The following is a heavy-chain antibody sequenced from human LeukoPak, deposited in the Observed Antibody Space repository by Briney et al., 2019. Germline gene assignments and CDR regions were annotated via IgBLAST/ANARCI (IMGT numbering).Heavy chain of an antibody. CDR3: AKGTGDSGSSIDY. Sequence: PGGSLRLSCAASGFTFSDYAMSWVRQAPGKGLEWVSAISGSGDDTYYADSVKGRFTISRDNSKNTLYLQMNSLRAEDTAVYYCAKGTGDSGSSIDYWGQGTLVTVSS. CDR1: GFTFSDYA. V-gene: IGHV3-23*01. D-gene: IGHD6-13*01. CDR2: ISGSGDDT. J-gene: IGHJ4*02.